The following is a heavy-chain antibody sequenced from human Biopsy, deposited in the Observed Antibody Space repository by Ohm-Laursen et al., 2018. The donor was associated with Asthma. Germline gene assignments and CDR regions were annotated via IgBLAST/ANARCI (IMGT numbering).Heavy chain of an antibody. V-gene: IGHV1-18*01. D-gene: IGHD3-10*01. Sequence: ALVKVSCKTSGYTFNSAGITWVRQAPGQGLEWMGWISVYNGNTKVAQKLQDRATMITDTSTSTAYMELRSLRSDDTAVYFCARAVDYSHYYGIDVWGQGTTVTVS. CDR3: ARAVDYSHYYGIDV. J-gene: IGHJ6*02. CDR2: ISVYNGNT. CDR1: GYTFNSAG.